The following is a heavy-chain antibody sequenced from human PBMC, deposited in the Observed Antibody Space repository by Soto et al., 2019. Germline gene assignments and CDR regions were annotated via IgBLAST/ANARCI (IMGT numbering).Heavy chain of an antibody. Sequence: EVQLVESGGGLVQPGGSLRLSCAASGFTFSSYAMNWVRQAPGKGLEWVSYISRSSSTTYYADSVKGRFTISRDNAKNSRYRQMNSLRDEDTAVYYCARVAGATLADYWGQGTLVTVSS. J-gene: IGHJ4*02. V-gene: IGHV3-48*02. D-gene: IGHD1-26*01. CDR3: ARVAGATLADY. CDR2: ISRSSSTT. CDR1: GFTFSSYA.